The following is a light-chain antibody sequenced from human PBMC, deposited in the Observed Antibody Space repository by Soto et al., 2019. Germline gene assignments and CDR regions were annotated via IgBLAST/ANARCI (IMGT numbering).Light chain of an antibody. CDR1: QDITRW. CDR2: ATS. CDR3: QQASAFPYT. V-gene: IGKV1-12*02. J-gene: IGKJ2*01. Sequence: DIQMTQSPFSLSASVGDRVTITCRASQDITRWLAWYQQKPGKAPKLLVSATSNLQSGVPSRFSGSGGGTDFTLTISSLQPEDFATYYCQQASAFPYTFGPGTKLE.